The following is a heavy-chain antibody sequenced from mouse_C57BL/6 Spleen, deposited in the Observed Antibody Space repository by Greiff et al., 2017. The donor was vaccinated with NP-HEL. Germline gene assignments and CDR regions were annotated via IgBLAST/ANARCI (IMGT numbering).Heavy chain of an antibody. CDR1: GYTFTSYW. CDR2: IDPSDSET. D-gene: IGHD1-1*01. CDR3: ARSRGSYGSSPWFAY. V-gene: IGHV1-52*01. J-gene: IGHJ3*01. Sequence: QVQLQQPGAELVRPGSSVKLSCKASGYTFTSYWMHWVKQRPIQGLEWIGNIDPSDSETHYNQKFKDKATLTVDKSSSTAYMQLSSLTSEDSAVYYCARSRGSYGSSPWFAYWGQGTLVTVSA.